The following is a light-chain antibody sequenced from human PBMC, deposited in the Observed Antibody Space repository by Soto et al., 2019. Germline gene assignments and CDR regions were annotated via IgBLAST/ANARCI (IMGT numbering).Light chain of an antibody. V-gene: IGKV3-20*01. Sequence: EIVLTQSPGSLSLSPGARAPLSCRASQSVSNTHVAWYQQRPGQAPRLLIYDASRRDIGVPDRFSGSGSGTDFTLAISGLEPADFAVYFCHQYGTSPQTFGQGTKVDIK. CDR1: QSVSNTH. CDR2: DAS. J-gene: IGKJ1*01. CDR3: HQYGTSPQT.